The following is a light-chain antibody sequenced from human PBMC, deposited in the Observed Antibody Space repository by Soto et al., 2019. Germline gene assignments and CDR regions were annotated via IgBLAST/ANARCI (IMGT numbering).Light chain of an antibody. Sequence: DIVLTQSPATLSLSPGERATLSCRASQNVRGYLAWYQQKPGKAPMLLIYDASNRATVTSARFSGSGSVTDFTLTIISLESEDFALYYCQQRNHCPWTFGQRTKLEIK. J-gene: IGKJ2*01. CDR1: QNVRGY. V-gene: IGKV3-11*01. CDR2: DAS. CDR3: QQRNHCPWT.